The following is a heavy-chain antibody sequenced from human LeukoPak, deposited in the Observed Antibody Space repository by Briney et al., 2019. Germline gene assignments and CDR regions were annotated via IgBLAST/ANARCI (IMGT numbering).Heavy chain of an antibody. CDR3: ATLSIDSSGYYFDY. Sequence: SETLSLTCAVYGGSFSGYYWSWIRQPPGKGLEWIGEINHSGSTNYNPSLKSRVTISVDTSKNQFSLKLSSVTAADTAVYYCATLSIDSSGYYFDYWDQGTLVTVSS. D-gene: IGHD3-22*01. J-gene: IGHJ4*02. CDR1: GGSFSGYY. V-gene: IGHV4-34*01. CDR2: INHSGST.